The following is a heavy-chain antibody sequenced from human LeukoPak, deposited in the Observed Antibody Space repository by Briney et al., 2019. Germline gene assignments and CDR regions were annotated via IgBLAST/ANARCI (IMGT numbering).Heavy chain of an antibody. CDR3: ARESYYDSSGYYSFVDY. CDR1: GGSISSSSYY. D-gene: IGHD3-22*01. CDR2: IYYSGST. V-gene: IGHV4-39*07. J-gene: IGHJ4*02. Sequence: SETLSLTCTVSGGSISSSSYYWGWIRQPPGKGLEWIGSIYYSGSTYYNPSLKSRVTISVDTSKNQFSLKLSSVTAADTAVYYCARESYYDSSGYYSFVDYWGQGTLVTVSS.